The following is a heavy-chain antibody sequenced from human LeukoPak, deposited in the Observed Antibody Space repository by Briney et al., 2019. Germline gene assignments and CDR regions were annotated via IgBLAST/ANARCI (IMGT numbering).Heavy chain of an antibody. V-gene: IGHV3-23*01. J-gene: IGHJ4*02. CDR3: AKAPSPGYCSSTSCYYDY. Sequence: GGSLRLSCAASGFTFSNYAMSWVRQAPGKGLEWVTAISDNGGSPYYAGSVKGRFTISRDNSKNTLYLQMNSLRGDDTAVYHCAKAPSPGYCSSTSCYYDYWGQGTLVTVSS. CDR2: ISDNGGSP. D-gene: IGHD2-2*01. CDR1: GFTFSNYA.